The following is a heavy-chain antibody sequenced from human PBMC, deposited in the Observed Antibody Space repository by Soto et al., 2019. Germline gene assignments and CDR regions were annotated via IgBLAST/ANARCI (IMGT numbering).Heavy chain of an antibody. Sequence: EVQLLESGGGLVQPGGSLRLSCAASGFTFSSYAMSWVRQAPGKGLEWVSAISGSGGSTYYADSVKGRFTISRDNSKNTLDLQMNSLRAEDTDVYYCAKQEALRYFDWMYYFDYWGQGTLVTVSS. CDR3: AKQEALRYFDWMYYFDY. V-gene: IGHV3-23*01. J-gene: IGHJ4*02. CDR1: GFTFSSYA. D-gene: IGHD3-9*01. CDR2: ISGSGGST.